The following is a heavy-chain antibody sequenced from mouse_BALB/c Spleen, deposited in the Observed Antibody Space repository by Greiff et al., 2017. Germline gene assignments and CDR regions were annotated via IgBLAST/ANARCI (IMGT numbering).Heavy chain of an antibody. CDR2: ISSGGSYT. J-gene: IGHJ4*01. Sequence: EVQLVESGGGLVKPGGSLKLSCAVSGFTFSSYAMSWVRQSPEKRLEWVAEISSGGSYTYYPDTVTGRFTISRDNAKNTLYLEMSSLRSEDTAMYYCARDRAMDYWGQGTSVTVSS. CDR3: ARDRAMDY. CDR1: GFTFSSYA. V-gene: IGHV5-9-4*01.